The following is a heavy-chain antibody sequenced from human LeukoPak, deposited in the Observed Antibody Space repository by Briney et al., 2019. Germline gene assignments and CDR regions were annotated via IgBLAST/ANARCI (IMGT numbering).Heavy chain of an antibody. CDR1: GCTFSISA. CDR3: AKRPIFGELLYYFDY. D-gene: IGHD3-10*01. Sequence: GGSLTLSCAPCGCTFSISAMSRLRQAPGKGLEWVSTISGSGGSTYYADSVKGRFTISRDNSKNTLYLQMNSLRAEDTAIYYCAKRPIFGELLYYFDYWGQGTLATVSS. J-gene: IGHJ4*02. V-gene: IGHV3-23*01. CDR2: ISGSGGST.